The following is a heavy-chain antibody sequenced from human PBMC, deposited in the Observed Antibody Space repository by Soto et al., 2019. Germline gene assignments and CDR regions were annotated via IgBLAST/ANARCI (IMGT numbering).Heavy chain of an antibody. J-gene: IGHJ4*02. V-gene: IGHV3-21*01. CDR2: ISSSSSYI. CDR1: GFTFSSYS. CDR3: ARGGYYDGSGRYYIPYLGDY. Sequence: EVQLVESGGGLVKPGGSLRLSCAASGFTFSSYSMNWVRQAPGKGLEWVSSISSSSSYIYYADSVKGRFTISRDNAKNSLDRQMNRLCAEDTPVYYCARGGYYDGSGRYYIPYLGDYWGQGTLVTVSS. D-gene: IGHD3-10*01.